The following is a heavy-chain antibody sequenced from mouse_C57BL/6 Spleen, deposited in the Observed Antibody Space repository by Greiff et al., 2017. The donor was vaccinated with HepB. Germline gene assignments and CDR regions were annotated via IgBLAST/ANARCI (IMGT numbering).Heavy chain of an antibody. CDR1: GYTFTDYY. Sequence: QVQLKESGAELVRPGASVKLSCKASGYTFTDYYINWVKQRPGQGLEWIARIYPGSGNTYYNEKFKGKATLTAEKSSSTAYMQLSSLTSEDSAVYFCATAQATYFDYWGQGTTLTVSS. J-gene: IGHJ2*01. CDR2: IYPGSGNT. CDR3: ATAQATYFDY. V-gene: IGHV1-76*01. D-gene: IGHD3-2*02.